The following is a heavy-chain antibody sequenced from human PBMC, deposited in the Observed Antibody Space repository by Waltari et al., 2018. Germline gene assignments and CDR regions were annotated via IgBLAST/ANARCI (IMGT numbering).Heavy chain of an antibody. CDR2: FDPEDGET. CDR3: ATAKPHCTGGVCFPGLFDY. D-gene: IGHD2-8*02. V-gene: IGHV1-24*01. CDR1: GYTLHELS. J-gene: IGHJ4*02. Sequence: VQLVQSGAEVKKPGASVKVSCKVSGYTLHELSTHGVRKAHGNGLEWMGGFDPEDGETIYAQKFQGRVTMTEDTSTDTAYMELSSLRSEDTAVYYCATAKPHCTGGVCFPGLFDYWGQGTLVTVSS.